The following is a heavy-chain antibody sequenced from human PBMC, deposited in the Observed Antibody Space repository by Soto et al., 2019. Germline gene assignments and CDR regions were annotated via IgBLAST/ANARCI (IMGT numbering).Heavy chain of an antibody. CDR1: GFSLDTSGVG. J-gene: IGHJ4*02. D-gene: IGHD5-12*01. V-gene: IGHV2-5*02. CDR3: ARRRIYNGYDS. CDR2: IYWDDDQ. Sequence: QITLKESGPTLVKPTQTLTLTCTFSGFSLDTSGVGVGWIRQAPGEALEWLGVIYWDDDQRYSPALMNWLTITNATSKNQSVLTMTTMNPVNADTYYCARRRIYNGYDSWGQGTLVTVSS.